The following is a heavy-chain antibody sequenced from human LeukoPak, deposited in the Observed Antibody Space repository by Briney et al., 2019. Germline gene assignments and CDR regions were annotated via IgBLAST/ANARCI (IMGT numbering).Heavy chain of an antibody. V-gene: IGHV4-34*01. CDR3: ATGHGYCSGGSCPRPGYYFDY. CDR2: INHSGST. J-gene: IGHJ4*02. Sequence: PSETLSLTCAVYGGSFSGYYWSWIRQPPGKGLEGIGEINHSGSTNYNPSLKSRVTISVDTSKNQFSLNLSTVTAADTAVYYCATGHGYCSGGSCPRPGYYFDYWGQGTLVTVSS. CDR1: GGSFSGYY. D-gene: IGHD2-15*01.